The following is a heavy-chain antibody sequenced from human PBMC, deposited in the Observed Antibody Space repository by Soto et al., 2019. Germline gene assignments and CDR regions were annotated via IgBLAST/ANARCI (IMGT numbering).Heavy chain of an antibody. CDR2: ISYDGSNK. J-gene: IGHJ4*02. D-gene: IGHD2-21*02. V-gene: IGHV3-30*18. CDR1: GFTFSSYG. Sequence: ESGGGVVQPGRSLRLSCAASGFTFSSYGMHWVRQAPGKGLEWVAVISYDGSNKYYADSVKGRFTISRDNSKNTLYLQMNSRRAEYTAVYYCAEAPWLASCGGDCYNFDYWGQGTLVTVSS. CDR3: AEAPWLASCGGDCYNFDY.